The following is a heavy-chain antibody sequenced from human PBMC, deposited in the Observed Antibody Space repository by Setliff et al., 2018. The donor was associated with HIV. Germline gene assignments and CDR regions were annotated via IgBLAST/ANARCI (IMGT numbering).Heavy chain of an antibody. D-gene: IGHD4-17*01. CDR3: ARLGMTTVGIGDVFDI. CDR1: GGSISSGGYY. V-gene: IGHV4-61*09. J-gene: IGHJ3*02. CDR2: ISTSGST. Sequence: LSLTCTVSGGSISSGGYYWSWIRQPAGKGLEWIGHISTSGSTNYNPSLKSRVTISVDTSKNQFSLKVRSVTAADTAVYYCARLGMTTVGIGDVFDIWGQGTMVTVSS.